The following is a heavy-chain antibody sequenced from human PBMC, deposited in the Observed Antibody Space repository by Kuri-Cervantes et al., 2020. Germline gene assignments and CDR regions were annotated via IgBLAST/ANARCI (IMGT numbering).Heavy chain of an antibody. J-gene: IGHJ4*02. CDR3: ARGRGTTVVTPSDY. D-gene: IGHD4-23*01. CDR2: IKQDGSEK. Sequence: LSLTCAVYGGSFSGYYWSWIRQPPGKGLEWVANIKQDGSEKYYVDSVKGRFTISRDNAKNSLYLQMNSLRAEDTALYYCARGRGTTVVTPSDYWGQGTLVTVSS. V-gene: IGHV3-7*03. CDR1: GGSFSGYY.